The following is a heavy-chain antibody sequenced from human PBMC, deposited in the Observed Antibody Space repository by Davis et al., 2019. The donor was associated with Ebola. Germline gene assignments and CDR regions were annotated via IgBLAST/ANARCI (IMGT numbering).Heavy chain of an antibody. D-gene: IGHD3-3*01. V-gene: IGHV4-34*01. CDR1: VGSFSGYY. CDR3: ARQGWSGYSLRHWLDP. CDR2: IDHSGST. Sequence: SQTLSLTCAVYVGSFSGYYWTWIRQPPDKGLEWIGEIDHSGSTNYNPSLKSRVTISVDTSKNQFSLKLSSVTAADTAVYYCARQGWSGYSLRHWLDPWGRGTLVTVSS. J-gene: IGHJ5*02.